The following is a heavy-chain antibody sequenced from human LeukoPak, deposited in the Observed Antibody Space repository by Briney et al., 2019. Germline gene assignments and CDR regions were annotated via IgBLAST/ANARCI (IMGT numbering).Heavy chain of an antibody. V-gene: IGHV1-18*01. CDR2: ISGYNDNA. CDR3: ARDWPIALDY. D-gene: IGHD6-13*01. J-gene: IGHJ4*02. Sequence: XXWXRQAPGQGLEWMGWISGYNDNAKYEQKLQGRVTMSTDTSTSTAYMELRSLRSGDTAVYYCARDWPIALDYWGQGTLVTVSS.